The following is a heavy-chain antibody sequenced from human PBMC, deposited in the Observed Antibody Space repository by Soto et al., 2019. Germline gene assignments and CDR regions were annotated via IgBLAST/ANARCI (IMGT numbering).Heavy chain of an antibody. V-gene: IGHV3-23*04. CDR1: RFSLIRDA. Sequence: EVQLVESGGDLVQPGESLRLSCAGSRFSLIRDAMSWVRQAPGKGLEWVSAISGSGRDTYYADSVQGRLIISRDTSKNTLYLQMNSLRVEDTAVYYCARERGNSLDVWGQGTTVTVSS. J-gene: IGHJ6*02. CDR2: ISGSGRDT. CDR3: ARERGNSLDV. D-gene: IGHD1-26*01.